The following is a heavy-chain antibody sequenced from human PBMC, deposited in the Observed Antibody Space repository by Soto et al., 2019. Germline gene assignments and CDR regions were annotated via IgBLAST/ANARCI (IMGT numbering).Heavy chain of an antibody. Sequence: GGSLRLSCAASGFTFSSYAMGWVRQAPGKGLEWVSVICCSGSNTYYADSVKGRFTISRDNSKNTLYLQMNSLRAEDTAVYYCAREDFWSGQGPRYYFDYWGQGTLVTVSS. V-gene: IGHV3-33*08. CDR2: ICCSGSNT. D-gene: IGHD3-3*01. CDR3: AREDFWSGQGPRYYFDY. CDR1: GFTFSSYA. J-gene: IGHJ4*02.